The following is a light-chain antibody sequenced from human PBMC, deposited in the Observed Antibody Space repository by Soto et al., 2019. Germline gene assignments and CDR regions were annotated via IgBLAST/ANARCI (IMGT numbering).Light chain of an antibody. CDR2: DVS. CDR3: SSYTSSSTLDVV. V-gene: IGLV2-14*01. CDR1: SSDVGGYNY. J-gene: IGLJ2*01. Sequence: QSALTQPASVSGSAGQSITISCTGTSSDVGGYNYVSWYQQHPGKAPKLMIYDVSNRPSGVSNRFSGSKSGNTASLTITGLQAEDEGDYYCSSYTSSSTLDVVFGGGTKLTVL.